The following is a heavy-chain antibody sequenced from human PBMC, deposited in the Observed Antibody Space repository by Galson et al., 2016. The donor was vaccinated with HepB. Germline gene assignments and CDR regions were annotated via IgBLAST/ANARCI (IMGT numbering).Heavy chain of an antibody. D-gene: IGHD2-2*01. V-gene: IGHV3-23*01. CDR2: ISRSGDST. CDR3: VQGSTAPAV. Sequence: CAASGFTFRNYGMTWVRQAPGKGLEVVLSISRSGDSTDYADSVKGRFTISRDNSENTLSLQMNSLTADDTAIYYCVQGSTAPAVWGKGTTVTVSS. J-gene: IGHJ6*04. CDR1: GFTFRNYG.